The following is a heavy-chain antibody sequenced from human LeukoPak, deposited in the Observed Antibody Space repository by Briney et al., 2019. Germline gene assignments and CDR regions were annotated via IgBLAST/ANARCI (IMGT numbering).Heavy chain of an antibody. D-gene: IGHD3-10*01. CDR3: ARHGVRGVSWDY. Sequence: SATLSLTCTASGGSISSYYWSWIRQPPGMGLECIGYIYYSGSTNYNPSLKSRVTISVDTSKNQFSLKLSSVTAAHTAVYYCARHGVRGVSWDYWGQGTLVTVSS. CDR2: IYYSGST. CDR1: GGSISSYY. J-gene: IGHJ4*02. V-gene: IGHV4-59*08.